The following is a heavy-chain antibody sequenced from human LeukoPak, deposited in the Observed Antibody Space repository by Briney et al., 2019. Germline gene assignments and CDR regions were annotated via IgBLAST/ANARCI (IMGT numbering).Heavy chain of an antibody. D-gene: IGHD3-22*01. Sequence: ASVKVSCKASGYTFTNYGISWVRQALGEGLEWMGWISAYGNTNYVENLQGRVTMTTDTSTSTAYMELRSLRSDDTAVYYCAREVDYYDSYGYYATSIYFDYWGQGTPVTVSS. CDR2: ISAYGNT. CDR3: AREVDYYDSYGYYATSIYFDY. J-gene: IGHJ4*02. V-gene: IGHV1-18*01. CDR1: GYTFTNYG.